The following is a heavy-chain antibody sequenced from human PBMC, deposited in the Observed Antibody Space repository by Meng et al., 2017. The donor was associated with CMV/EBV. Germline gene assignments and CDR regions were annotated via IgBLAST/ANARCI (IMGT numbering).Heavy chain of an antibody. CDR2: INHSGST. Sequence: GSLRLSCAASGIPFRTHWMHWVRQPPGKGLEWIGEINHSGSTNYNPSLKSRVTISVDTSKNQFSLKLSSVTAADTAVYYCARGLREFYYYYGMDVWGQGTTVTVSS. D-gene: IGHD3-10*01. J-gene: IGHJ6*02. CDR1: GIPFRTHW. CDR3: ARGLREFYYYYGMDV. V-gene: IGHV4-34*01.